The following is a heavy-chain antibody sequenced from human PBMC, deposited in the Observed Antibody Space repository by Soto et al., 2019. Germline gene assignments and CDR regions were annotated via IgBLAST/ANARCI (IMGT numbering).Heavy chain of an antibody. Sequence: VQLVESGGGLVQPGWSLRLSCAASGFTLNSSAINWVRLVPGKGLEWMSYMNSGGLTKYYADSVKGRFTVSRDNVSKLLYLKMASLRADDTTIYYSARKECSCVAFNTAYYYYGMDPWGQGTAVTVSS. D-gene: IGHD2-15*01. CDR1: GFTLNSSA. CDR3: ARKECSCVAFNTAYYYYGMDP. J-gene: IGHJ6*02. CDR2: MNSGGLTK. V-gene: IGHV3-48*03.